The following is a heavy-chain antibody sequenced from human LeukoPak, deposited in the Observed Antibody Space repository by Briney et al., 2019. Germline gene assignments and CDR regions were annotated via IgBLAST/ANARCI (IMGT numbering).Heavy chain of an antibody. CDR3: AKGQVASVGAGLNLFDY. V-gene: IGHV3-48*04. CDR1: GFTFSYFG. Sequence: GGSLRLSCVVSGFTFSYFGMNWVRQAPGKGLEWVSYISSDSRTVDYADSVKGRFTISRDNAKNSLYLQMNSLRAEDMALYYCAKGQVASVGAGLNLFDYWGQGTLVTVSS. CDR2: ISSDSRTV. D-gene: IGHD3-16*01. J-gene: IGHJ4*02.